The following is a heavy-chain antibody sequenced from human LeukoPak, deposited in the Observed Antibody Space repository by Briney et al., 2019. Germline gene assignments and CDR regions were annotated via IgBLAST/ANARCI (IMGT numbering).Heavy chain of an antibody. J-gene: IGHJ5*02. CDR2: IIPIFGTA. Sequence: AVRVSFAASGGTFSSYAISGVRQAPGEGVEWVGGIIPIFGTANYTQKFQGRLTITTDKSTSTAYMELSSLRSDDTAVYYCASDYASSGYPNWFDPWGQGTLVTVSS. D-gene: IGHD3-22*01. CDR3: ASDYASSGYPNWFDP. V-gene: IGHV1-69*05. CDR1: GGTFSSYA.